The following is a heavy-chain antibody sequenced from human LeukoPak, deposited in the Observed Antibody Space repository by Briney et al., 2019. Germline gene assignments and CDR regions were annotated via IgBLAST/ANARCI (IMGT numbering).Heavy chain of an antibody. Sequence: SETLSLTCTVSGGSISISSYFWGWIRQPPGKGLEWIGSIYYSGSTYYNPSLKSRVTISVDTSKNQFSLKLSSVTAADTAVYYCGRQPTRLAYFDYWGQGTLVTVSS. D-gene: IGHD6-19*01. CDR2: IYYSGST. CDR3: GRQPTRLAYFDY. CDR1: GGSISISSYF. J-gene: IGHJ4*02. V-gene: IGHV4-39*01.